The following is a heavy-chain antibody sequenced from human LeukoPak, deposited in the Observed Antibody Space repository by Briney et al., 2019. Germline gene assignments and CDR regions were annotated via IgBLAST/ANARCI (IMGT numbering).Heavy chain of an antibody. J-gene: IGHJ5*02. Sequence: PSETLSLTCTVSGGSITTTNYWGWIRQPPGKGLEWVGSIYYRGSTSYNPSLKSRLTLSVDTSKNQFSLKLNSVSAADTAIYYCARDKGFYDSSGSWGWFDPWGQGTLVTVSS. D-gene: IGHD3-22*01. CDR3: ARDKGFYDSSGSWGWFDP. V-gene: IGHV4-39*07. CDR1: GGSITTTNY. CDR2: IYYRGST.